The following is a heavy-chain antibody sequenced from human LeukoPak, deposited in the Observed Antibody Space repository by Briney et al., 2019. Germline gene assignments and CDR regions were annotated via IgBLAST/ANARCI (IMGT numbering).Heavy chain of an antibody. Sequence: GASVKVSCKVSGYTLTELSMHWVRQAPGKGLEWMGGFDPEDGETIYAQKFQGRVTMTEDTSTDTAYMELSSLRSEDTAVYYCARVMEAGYGRNWYFDLWGRGTLVTVSS. V-gene: IGHV1-24*01. CDR3: ARVMEAGYGRNWYFDL. J-gene: IGHJ2*01. CDR1: GYTLTELS. CDR2: FDPEDGET. D-gene: IGHD5-18*01.